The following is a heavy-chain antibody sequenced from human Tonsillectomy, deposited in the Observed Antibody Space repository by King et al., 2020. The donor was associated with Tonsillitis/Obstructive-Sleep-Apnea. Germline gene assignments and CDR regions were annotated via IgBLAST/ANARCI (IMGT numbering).Heavy chain of an antibody. J-gene: IGHJ3*02. CDR1: GVTFSSYD. D-gene: IGHD3-3*01. Sequence: VQLVESGGGLVQPGGSLRLSCAASGVTFSSYDMHWVRQATGKGLEWVSAIGTSGDTYYPGSGKGRVTISRENTKNTLYLEMNSLRAGDTAVYYCARVSWRNAFDIWGQGTMVTVSS. CDR2: IGTSGDT. V-gene: IGHV3-13*04. CDR3: ARVSWRNAFDI.